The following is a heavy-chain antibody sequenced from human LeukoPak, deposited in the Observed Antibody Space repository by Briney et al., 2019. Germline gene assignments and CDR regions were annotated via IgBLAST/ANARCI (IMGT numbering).Heavy chain of an antibody. J-gene: IGHJ4*02. CDR2: ISGSGGST. D-gene: IGHD3-22*01. CDR3: AKDGIGGIYYDSSGYSDN. V-gene: IGHV3-23*01. CDR1: GFTFNNCA. Sequence: PGGSLRLSCAASGFTFNNCAMSWARQAPGEGLEWVSSISGSGGSTYYADPLKGRFTISRDNSKNTLYLQMNSLRAEDTALYYCAKDGIGGIYYDSSGYSDNWGQGTLVTVS.